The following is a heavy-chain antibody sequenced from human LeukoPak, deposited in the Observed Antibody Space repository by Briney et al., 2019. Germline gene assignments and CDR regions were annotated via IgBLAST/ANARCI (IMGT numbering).Heavy chain of an antibody. J-gene: IGHJ4*02. CDR1: GGSISSYY. CDR3: ARVNRYCSSTSCYTGLDY. CDR2: IYTSGST. D-gene: IGHD2-2*02. V-gene: IGHV4-4*07. Sequence: SETLSLTCTVSGGSISSYYWSWIRQPAGEGLEWIGRIYTSGSTNYNPSLKSRVTMSVDTSKNQFSLKLSSVTAADTAVYYCARVNRYCSSTSCYTGLDYWGQGTLVTVSS.